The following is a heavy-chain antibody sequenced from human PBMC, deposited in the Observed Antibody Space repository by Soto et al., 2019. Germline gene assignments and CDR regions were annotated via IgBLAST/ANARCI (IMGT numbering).Heavy chain of an antibody. Sequence: PSETLSLTCAVCGGSISSGGYSCTWIRQPPGKGLEWIGYIYHSGSTYYNPSLKSRVTISVDRSKNQFSLKLSSVTAADTAVYYCARVPPPWGQGTLVTVSS. CDR3: ARVPPP. CDR1: GGSISSGGYS. V-gene: IGHV4-30-2*01. CDR2: IYHSGST. J-gene: IGHJ4*02.